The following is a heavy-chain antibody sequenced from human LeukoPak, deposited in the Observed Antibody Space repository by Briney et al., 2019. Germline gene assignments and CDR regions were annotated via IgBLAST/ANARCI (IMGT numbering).Heavy chain of an antibody. CDR3: ARGKQLPQNRYYYYGMDV. CDR2: MNPNSGNT. J-gene: IGHJ6*02. D-gene: IGHD6-13*01. V-gene: IGHV1-8*01. Sequence: ASVKVSCKASGYTFTSYDINWVRQATGQGLEWMGWMNPNSGNTGYAQKFQGRVTMTRNTSISTAYMELSSLRSEDTAVYYCARGKQLPQNRYYYYGMDVWGQGTTVTVPS. CDR1: GYTFTSYD.